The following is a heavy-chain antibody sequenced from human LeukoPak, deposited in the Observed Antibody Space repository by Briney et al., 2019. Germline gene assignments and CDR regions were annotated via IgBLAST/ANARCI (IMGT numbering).Heavy chain of an antibody. Sequence: KPSETLSLTCAVYGGSFSGYYWSWIRQPPGKGLEWIGEINHSGSTNYNPSLKSRVTISVDTSKNQFSLKLSSVTAADTAVYYCARGGATYYYYCYYMDVWGKGTTVTVSS. CDR2: INHSGST. V-gene: IGHV4-34*01. CDR1: GGSFSGYY. J-gene: IGHJ6*03. CDR3: ARGGATYYYYCYYMDV.